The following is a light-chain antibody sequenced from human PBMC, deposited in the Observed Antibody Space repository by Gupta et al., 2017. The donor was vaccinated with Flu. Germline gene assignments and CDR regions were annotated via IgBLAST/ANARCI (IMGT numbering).Light chain of an antibody. V-gene: IGKV3-20*01. J-gene: IGKJ1*01. CDR3: QQYDGAPRT. Sequence: GSLSLSPGERATLSCRASQTINSRYLAWYQQKPGQAPRLLIYGVSNRATGIPDRFTGSGSGTDFTLTISRMEPEDSAVYYCQQYDGAPRTFGQGTKVIIK. CDR2: GVS. CDR1: QTINSRY.